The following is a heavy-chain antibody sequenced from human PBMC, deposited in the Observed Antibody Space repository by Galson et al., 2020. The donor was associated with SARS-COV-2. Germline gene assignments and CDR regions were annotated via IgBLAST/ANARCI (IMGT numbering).Heavy chain of an antibody. J-gene: IGHJ5*02. CDR3: LSVSSTRQNP. D-gene: IGHD2-2*01. V-gene: IGHV3-64D*06. Sequence: GGSLRLSCSASGFIFSDYAMHWVRQAPGKGLEYVSAMSSNGETSFYADSVNGRFTMSRDNSKNMFYLQMSSLRLEDTAVYFCLSVSSTRQNPWGQGTLVTVSS. CDR1: GFIFSDYA. CDR2: MSSNGETS.